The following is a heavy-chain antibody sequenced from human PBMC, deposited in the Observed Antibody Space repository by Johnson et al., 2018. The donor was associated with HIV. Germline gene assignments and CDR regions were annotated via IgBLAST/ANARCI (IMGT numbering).Heavy chain of an antibody. CDR1: GLVFCDNA. J-gene: IGHJ3*02. V-gene: IGHV3-7*03. Sequence: VQLVESGGGLVQPGGSLRLSCAASGLVFCDNAMHWVRQAPGKGLECVAVISSPGNIKQDGSEKYYVDSVKALFSISRDNAKNSLDLQMNSLRAEDTAVYYCARDTSGEGRAFDIWGQGTMVTVSS. D-gene: IGHD3-10*01. CDR3: ARDTSGEGRAFDI. CDR2: IKQDGSEK.